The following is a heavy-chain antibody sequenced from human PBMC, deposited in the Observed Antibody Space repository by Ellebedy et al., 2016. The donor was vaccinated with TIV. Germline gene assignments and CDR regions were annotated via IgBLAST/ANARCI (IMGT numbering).Heavy chain of an antibody. CDR1: GYTFTGYY. Sequence: ASVKVSCKASGYTFTGYYMHWVRQAPGQGLEWMGWINPNSGGTNYAQRFQGRVTMTRDTSISTAYMELSRLRYDDTAVYYCAIYTEGGAFDIWGQGTMVTVSS. V-gene: IGHV1-2*02. CDR2: INPNSGGT. CDR3: AIYTEGGAFDI. D-gene: IGHD2-2*02. J-gene: IGHJ3*02.